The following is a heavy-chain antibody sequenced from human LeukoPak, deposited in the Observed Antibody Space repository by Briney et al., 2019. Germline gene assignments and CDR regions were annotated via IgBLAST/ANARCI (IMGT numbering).Heavy chain of an antibody. CDR3: AELGITMIGGV. Sequence: GGSLRLSCAASGFTLSNNWMHWVRQAPGKGLVWVSRINGDGSSTSYADSVKGRFTISRDNAKNSLYLQMNSLRAEDTAVYYCAELGITMIGGVWGKGTTVTISS. J-gene: IGHJ6*04. V-gene: IGHV3-74*01. D-gene: IGHD3-10*02. CDR2: INGDGSST. CDR1: GFTLSNNW.